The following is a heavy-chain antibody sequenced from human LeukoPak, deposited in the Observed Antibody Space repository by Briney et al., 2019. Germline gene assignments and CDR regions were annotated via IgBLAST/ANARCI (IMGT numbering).Heavy chain of an antibody. J-gene: IGHJ4*02. D-gene: IGHD1-14*01. Sequence: GGSLRLSCAASGFTFSSYSMNWVRQAPGKGMEWVSSISSSSSYIYYADSVKGRFTISRDNAKNSLYLQINSLRAEDTAVYYCARDLAAGRGYFDYWGQGTLVTVSS. CDR1: GFTFSSYS. CDR3: ARDLAAGRGYFDY. CDR2: ISSSSSYI. V-gene: IGHV3-21*01.